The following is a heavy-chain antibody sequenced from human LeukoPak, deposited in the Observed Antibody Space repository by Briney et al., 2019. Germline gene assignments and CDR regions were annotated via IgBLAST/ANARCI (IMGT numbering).Heavy chain of an antibody. D-gene: IGHD3-10*01. Sequence: GGSLRRSCAASGVSFSDAWRSWVRQIPGKGLEWVGRIESKTDGGTTDYAAPVKGRFTISRDDSTNTLYLQMNSLKSEDTAVYYCTTYGSGRKFDYWGQGILVTVSS. CDR2: IESKTDGGTT. CDR1: GVSFSDAW. V-gene: IGHV3-15*04. CDR3: TTYGSGRKFDY. J-gene: IGHJ4*02.